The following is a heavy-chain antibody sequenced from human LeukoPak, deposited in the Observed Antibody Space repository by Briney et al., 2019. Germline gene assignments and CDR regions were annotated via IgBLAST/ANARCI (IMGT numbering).Heavy chain of an antibody. Sequence: GGSLRLSCAASGFTFSTYSMNWVRQAPGKGLEWVSDISSSRSIINYAASVKGRFTISRDNAKNSLYLQMNSLRAEDTAVYYCVRGGYRGFDYEYWGQGTLVTVSS. CDR3: VRGGYRGFDYEY. J-gene: IGHJ4*02. D-gene: IGHD5-12*01. CDR2: ISSSRSII. CDR1: GFTFSTYS. V-gene: IGHV3-48*01.